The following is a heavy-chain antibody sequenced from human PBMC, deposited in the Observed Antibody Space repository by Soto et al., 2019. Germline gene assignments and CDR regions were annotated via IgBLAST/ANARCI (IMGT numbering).Heavy chain of an antibody. J-gene: IGHJ6*02. D-gene: IGHD5-12*01. Sequence: ASVKVSCKASGFTFTSSAVQWVRQARGQRLEWIGWIVVGSGNTNYAQKFQERVTITRDMSTSTAYMELSSLRSEDTAVYYCAAARVGWLRSVYYGMDVWGQGTTVTVSS. V-gene: IGHV1-58*01. CDR1: GFTFTSSA. CDR2: IVVGSGNT. CDR3: AAARVGWLRSVYYGMDV.